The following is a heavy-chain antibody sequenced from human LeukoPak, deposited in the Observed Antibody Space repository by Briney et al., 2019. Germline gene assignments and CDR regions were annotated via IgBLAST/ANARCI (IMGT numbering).Heavy chain of an antibody. CDR1: GFTVSSNY. V-gene: IGHV3-21*01. CDR2: ISSSSSYI. D-gene: IGHD3-16*01. CDR3: ARGLRDFDY. Sequence: TGGSLRLSCAASGFTVSSNYMNWVRQAPGKGLEWVSSISSSSSYIYYADSVKGRFTISRDNAKNSLYLQMNSLRAEDTAVYYCARGLRDFDYWGQGTLVTVSS. J-gene: IGHJ4*02.